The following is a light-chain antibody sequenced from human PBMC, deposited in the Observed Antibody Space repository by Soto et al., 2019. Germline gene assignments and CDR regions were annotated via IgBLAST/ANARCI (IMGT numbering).Light chain of an antibody. V-gene: IGLV8-61*01. Sequence: QTVVTQEPSFSVSPGGTVTLTCALSSGSVSTGSYPSWCQQTPGQAPRTLIYNTNTRSSGVPDRFSGSILGNKAALTITGAQADDESDYYCALFMGSGISVFGTGTKLTVL. CDR3: ALFMGSGISV. CDR2: NTN. CDR1: SGSVSTGSY. J-gene: IGLJ1*01.